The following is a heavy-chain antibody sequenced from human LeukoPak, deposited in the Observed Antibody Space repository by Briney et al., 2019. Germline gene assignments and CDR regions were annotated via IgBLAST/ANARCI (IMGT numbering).Heavy chain of an antibody. CDR3: ARRAFPTSYSL. J-gene: IGHJ4*02. CDR2: INHSGST. V-gene: IGHV4-34*01. D-gene: IGHD2-15*01. CDR1: SGSFSGYY. Sequence: SETLSLTCAVYSGSFSGYYWGWIRQSPGKGLEWTGEINHSGSTNYNPSLKSRVTISIDTSKDQFSLKLRSVTAADTAVYFCARRAFPTSYSLWGQGTLVTVSS.